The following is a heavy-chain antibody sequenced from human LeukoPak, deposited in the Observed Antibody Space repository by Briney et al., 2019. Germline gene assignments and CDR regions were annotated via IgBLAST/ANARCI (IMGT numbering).Heavy chain of an antibody. J-gene: IGHJ4*02. CDR1: GGSISSGDYY. Sequence: SETLSLTCTVSGGSISSGDYYWSWIRQPPGKGLEWIGYIYYSGSTYYNPSLKSRVTISVDTSKNQFSLKLSSVTAADTAVYYCARGDYYDSSGFGDYFDYWGQGTLVTVSS. D-gene: IGHD3-22*01. CDR3: ARGDYYDSSGFGDYFDY. V-gene: IGHV4-30-4*08. CDR2: IYYSGST.